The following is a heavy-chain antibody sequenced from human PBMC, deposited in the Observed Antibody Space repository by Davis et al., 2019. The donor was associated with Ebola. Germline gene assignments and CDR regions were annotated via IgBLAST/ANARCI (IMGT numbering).Heavy chain of an antibody. V-gene: IGHV1-2*04. D-gene: IGHD4-17*01. Sequence: AASVKVSCKASGYTFTGYYMHWVRQAPGQGLEWMGWINPNSGGTNYAQKFQGWVTMTRDTSISTAYMELSRLRSDDTAMYYCATYTMTPLPFDYWGQGTLVTVSS. J-gene: IGHJ4*02. CDR2: INPNSGGT. CDR1: GYTFTGYY. CDR3: ATYTMTPLPFDY.